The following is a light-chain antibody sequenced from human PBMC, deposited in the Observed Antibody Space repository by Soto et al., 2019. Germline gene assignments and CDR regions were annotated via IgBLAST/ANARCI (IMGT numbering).Light chain of an antibody. CDR1: QRVSSY. CDR2: DAS. V-gene: IGKV3-11*01. CDR3: QQRSDWPLT. Sequence: EIVLTQSPATLSLFPGERATLSCRASQRVSSYLAWYQQKPGQAPRLLIYDASNRATGIPARFSGSGSGTDFTLTISSLEPEDFAVYYCQQRSDWPLTFGGGTNVEIK. J-gene: IGKJ4*01.